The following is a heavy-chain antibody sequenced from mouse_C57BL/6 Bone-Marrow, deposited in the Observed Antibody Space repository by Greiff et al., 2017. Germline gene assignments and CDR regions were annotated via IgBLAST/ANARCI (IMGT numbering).Heavy chain of an antibody. J-gene: IGHJ1*03. CDR2: ISNLAYSI. D-gene: IGHD1-1*01. CDR1: GFTFSDYG. CDR3: ARQGDYGSSYRYFDV. V-gene: IGHV5-15*01. Sequence: EVKLMESGGGLVQPGGSLKLSCAASGFTFSDYGMAWVRQAPRTGPEGVAFISNLAYSIYYADTVTGRFTISRENAKNTLYLEMSSLRSEDTAMYYCARQGDYGSSYRYFDVWGTGTTVTVSS.